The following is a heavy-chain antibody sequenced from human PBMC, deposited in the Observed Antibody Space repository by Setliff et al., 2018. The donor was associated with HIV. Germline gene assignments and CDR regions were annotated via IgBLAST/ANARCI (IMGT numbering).Heavy chain of an antibody. V-gene: IGHV4-39*01. Sequence: SETLSLTCTVSGGSININNYYWGWIRQPPGKGLEWIGSIYYSGATYYKPSLKSRLTIAIDTSKNQFSLKLRSVTAADTAVYYCARWVYNSAWSLDYWGQGTLVTVSS. J-gene: IGHJ4*02. D-gene: IGHD6-19*01. CDR2: IYYSGAT. CDR1: GGSININNYY. CDR3: ARWVYNSAWSLDY.